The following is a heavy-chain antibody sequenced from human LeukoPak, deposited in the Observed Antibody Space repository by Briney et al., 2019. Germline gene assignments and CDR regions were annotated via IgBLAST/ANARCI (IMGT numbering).Heavy chain of an antibody. CDR2: IIPIFGTA. Sequence: SVKVSCKASGGTFSSYAISWVRQAPGQGLGWMGGIIPIFGTANYAQKFQGRVTITADESTSTAYMELSSLRSEDTAVYYCARDAYSAQYYDFWSGLPYWGQGTLVTVSS. D-gene: IGHD3-3*01. CDR1: GGTFSSYA. V-gene: IGHV1-69*13. J-gene: IGHJ4*02. CDR3: ARDAYSAQYYDFWSGLPY.